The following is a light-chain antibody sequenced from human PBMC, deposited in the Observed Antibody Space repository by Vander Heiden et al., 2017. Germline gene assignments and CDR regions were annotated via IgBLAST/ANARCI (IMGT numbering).Light chain of an antibody. CDR3: CSYAGSYVV. Sequence: SAPTQPRPVSGSPGQSVTISCTGTSSDVGGYNYDSWYQQHPGKAPKLMIYDVSKRPSGVPDRFSGSKSGNTASLTISGLQAEDEADYYCCSYAGSYVVFGGGTKLTVL. V-gene: IGLV2-11*02. CDR2: DVS. CDR1: SSDVGGYNY. J-gene: IGLJ2*01.